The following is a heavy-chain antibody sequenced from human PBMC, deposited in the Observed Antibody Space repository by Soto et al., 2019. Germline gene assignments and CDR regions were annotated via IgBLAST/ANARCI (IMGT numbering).Heavy chain of an antibody. D-gene: IGHD6-19*01. CDR2: ITPTGAT. J-gene: IGHJ4*02. Sequence: EMQLLESGGGLVQPGGSLRLFCAASGFTFTNYAMTWVRQAPGKGLEWVSTITPTGATFYGDTVKGRFTISRDNSRSTVFLQMNSLRAEDTAMYYCGRTDKFNSQSSGWANRFDYWGQGTLVTVSS. V-gene: IGHV3-23*01. CDR3: GRTDKFNSQSSGWANRFDY. CDR1: GFTFTNYA.